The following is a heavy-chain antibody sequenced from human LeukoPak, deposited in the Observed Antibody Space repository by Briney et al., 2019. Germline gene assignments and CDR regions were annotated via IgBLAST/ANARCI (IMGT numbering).Heavy chain of an antibody. CDR1: GGSISSGSNS. CDR2: IYSSGST. J-gene: IGHJ4*02. D-gene: IGHD3-22*01. CDR3: ARESSGYPYYFDF. V-gene: IGHV4-61*02. Sequence: SETLSLTCTVSGGSISSGSNSWNWIRQPAGKDPEWIGRIYSSGSTSYNPSLKSRVTISVDTSKKQFSLTLSSVTAADTAVYYRARESSGYPYYFDFWGQGTLVTLSS.